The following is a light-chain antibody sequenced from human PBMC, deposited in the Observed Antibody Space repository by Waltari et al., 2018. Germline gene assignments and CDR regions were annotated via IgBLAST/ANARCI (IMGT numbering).Light chain of an antibody. CDR3: AAWDVILNGLV. Sequence: QSVLTQPPSASGTPGQRITISCSGGSSNIGSNTVSWYQQLPGTAPKLLIYTPNQRPSRVPDRFSVSKSGTSASLAISMLHSEDDGNYFCAAWDVILNGLVFGGGTKLTVL. V-gene: IGLV1-44*01. J-gene: IGLJ3*02. CDR1: SSNIGSNT. CDR2: TPN.